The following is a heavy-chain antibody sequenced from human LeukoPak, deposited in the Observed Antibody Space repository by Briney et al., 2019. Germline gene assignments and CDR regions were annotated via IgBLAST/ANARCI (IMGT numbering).Heavy chain of an antibody. CDR1: GYTFTDYY. Sequence: ASVKVSCKASGYTFTDYYIHWVRQAPGQGLEWMGWINPNSGGTNYAQNFQGRVTMTRDTPISTAYMELSRLISDDTAVYYCARGRVYQGYGVSNYWGQGALVTVSS. J-gene: IGHJ4*02. CDR2: INPNSGGT. V-gene: IGHV1-2*02. D-gene: IGHD2-2*01. CDR3: ARGRVYQGYGVSNY.